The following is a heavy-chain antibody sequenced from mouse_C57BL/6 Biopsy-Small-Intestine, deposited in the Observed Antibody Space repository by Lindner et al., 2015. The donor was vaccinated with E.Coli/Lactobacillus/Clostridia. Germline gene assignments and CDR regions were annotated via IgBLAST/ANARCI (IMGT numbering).Heavy chain of an antibody. CDR3: SYYYGSSSSWYFDV. Sequence: VQLQESGGGLVKPGGSLKPSCAASGFTFSDYGMHWVRQAPEKGLEWVAYISSGSSTIYYADTVKGRFTISRDNAKNTLFLQMTSLRSEDTAMYYCSYYYGSSSSWYFDVWGTGTTVTVSS. D-gene: IGHD1-1*01. J-gene: IGHJ1*03. CDR1: GFTFSDYG. CDR2: ISSGSSTI. V-gene: IGHV5-17*01.